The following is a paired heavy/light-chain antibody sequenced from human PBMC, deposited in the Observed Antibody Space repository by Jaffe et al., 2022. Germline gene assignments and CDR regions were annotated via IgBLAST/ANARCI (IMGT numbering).Light chain of an antibody. Sequence: DIQLTQSPSFLSASVGDRVTITCRASQGISNSLAWYQQKPGEAPNLLIYAASTLQSGVPARFSGGGSGAEFTLTISGLLPEDFATYYCQEGNIYPVTFGQGTRLEIK. V-gene: IGKV1-9*01. CDR2: AAS. J-gene: IGKJ5*01. CDR1: QGISNS. CDR3: QEGNIYPVT.
Heavy chain of an antibody. CDR1: GFTFSDQY. V-gene: IGHV3-72*01. Sequence: EVQLVESGGALVQPGGSLRLSCAASGFTFSDQYMDWVRQAPGKGLEWVGRIRNKHDSYTTEYAASVKDRFTISRDDSEKSLYLQMNSLKTEDTAVYYCARVWSRWNVNWGRGTLVTVSS. D-gene: IGHD1-1*01. J-gene: IGHJ4*02. CDR2: IRNKHDSYTT. CDR3: ARVWSRWNVN.